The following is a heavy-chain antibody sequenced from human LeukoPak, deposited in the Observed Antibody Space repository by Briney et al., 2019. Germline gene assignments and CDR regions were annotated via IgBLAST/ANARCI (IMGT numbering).Heavy chain of an antibody. Sequence: GGSLRLSCAASGFTFSSYAMSWVRQAPGKGLEWVSAISGSGGSTYYADSVKGRFTISRDNSKNTLYLQMNSLRAEDTAVYYCAKAITMIVVAYYYFDYWGQGTLVTVSS. CDR3: AKAITMIVVAYYYFDY. D-gene: IGHD3-22*01. J-gene: IGHJ4*02. V-gene: IGHV3-23*01. CDR1: GFTFSSYA. CDR2: ISGSGGST.